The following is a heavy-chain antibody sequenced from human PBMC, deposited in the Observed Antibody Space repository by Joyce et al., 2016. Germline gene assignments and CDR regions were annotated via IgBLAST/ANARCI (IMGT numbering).Heavy chain of an antibody. D-gene: IGHD1-14*01. CDR3: ARGGTSSDHYFFYTLDV. CDR1: GGDFSNYT. J-gene: IGHJ6*02. Sequence: QVLLVQSGAAVKRPGSSLRVSCKSSGGDFSNYTVNWVRPAPGQRLEWMGGIIPFCGAAKYAEDFQGRVTLTADQSTRTAYLELSSLTSADTAVYYCARGGTSSDHYFFYTLDVWGPGTTVIVSS. V-gene: IGHV1-69*12. CDR2: IIPFCGAA.